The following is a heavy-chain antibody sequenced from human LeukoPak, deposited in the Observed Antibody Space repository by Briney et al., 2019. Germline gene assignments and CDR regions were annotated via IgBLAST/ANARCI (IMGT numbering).Heavy chain of an antibody. J-gene: IGHJ4*02. V-gene: IGHV3-30*03. CDR3: AREGYYDSSGYYLEPADY. Sequence: GRSLRLSCAASGFTFSSYGMHWVRQAPGKGLEWVAVISYDGSNKYYADSVKGRFTISRDNSKNTLYLQMNSLRAEDTAVYYCAREGYYDSSGYYLEPADYWGQGTLVTVSS. CDR2: ISYDGSNK. D-gene: IGHD3-22*01. CDR1: GFTFSSYG.